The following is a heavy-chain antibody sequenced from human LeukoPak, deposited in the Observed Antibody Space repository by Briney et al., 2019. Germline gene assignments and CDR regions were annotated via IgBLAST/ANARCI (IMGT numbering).Heavy chain of an antibody. Sequence: GESLKISCQGSGYSFTNYWIAWVRQMPGKGLEWMGIIYPGDSDTRYSPSFQGHVTISTDKSITTAYLQWSSLKASDTAMYYCARRGKWTDYYYGMDVWGQGTTVTVSS. V-gene: IGHV5-51*01. CDR1: GYSFTNYW. D-gene: IGHD2-8*01. CDR3: ARRGKWTDYYYGMDV. CDR2: IYPGDSDT. J-gene: IGHJ6*02.